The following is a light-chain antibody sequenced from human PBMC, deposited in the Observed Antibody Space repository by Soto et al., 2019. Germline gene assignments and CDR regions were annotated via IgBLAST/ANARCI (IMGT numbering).Light chain of an antibody. CDR2: EVS. CDR1: QSLLHITGETF. V-gene: IGKV2D-29*02. J-gene: IGKJ5*01. CDR3: MQSTQLPPP. Sequence: DVVMTQTPLSLSVAPGQPASISCKSSQSLLHITGETFLFWYLQKPGQSPQLLIYEVSTRVSGVPDRFSGSGSGTDFTLEISRVETDDVGIYCCMQSTQLPPPFGQGTRLRIE.